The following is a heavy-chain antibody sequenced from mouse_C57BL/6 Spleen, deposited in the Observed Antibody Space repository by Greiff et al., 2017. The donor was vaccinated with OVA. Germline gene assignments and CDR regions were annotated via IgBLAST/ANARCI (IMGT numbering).Heavy chain of an antibody. Sequence: VMLVESGPGLVQPSQSLSITCTVSGFSLTSYGVHWVRQSPGKGLEWLGVIWSGGSTGYNAAFISRLSISKDNSKSQVFFKMNSLQADDTAIYYCARKGITTAESGPDYWGQGTSVTVSS. CDR2: IWSGGST. J-gene: IGHJ4*01. CDR1: GFSLTSYG. V-gene: IGHV2-2*01. CDR3: ARKGITTAESGPDY. D-gene: IGHD1-2*01.